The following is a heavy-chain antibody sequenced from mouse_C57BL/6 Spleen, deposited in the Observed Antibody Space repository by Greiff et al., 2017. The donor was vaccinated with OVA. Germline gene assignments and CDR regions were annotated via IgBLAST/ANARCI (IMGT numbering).Heavy chain of an antibody. V-gene: IGHV1-42*01. CDR2: INPSTGGT. CDR3: ARWGNYYGNLDY. D-gene: IGHD2-1*01. J-gene: IGHJ2*01. CDR1: GYSFTGYY. Sequence: EVQLQQSGPELVKPGASVKISCKASGYSFTGYYMNWVKQSPEKSLEWIGEINPSTGGTTYNQKFKAKATLTVDKSSSTAYMQLKSLTSEDSAVYYCARWGNYYGNLDYWGQGTTLTVSS.